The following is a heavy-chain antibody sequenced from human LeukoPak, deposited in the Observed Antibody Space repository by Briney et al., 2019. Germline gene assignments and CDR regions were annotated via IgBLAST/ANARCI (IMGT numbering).Heavy chain of an antibody. CDR2: IKQDGSEK. D-gene: IGHD4-17*01. V-gene: IGHV3-7*03. Sequence: PGGSLRLSCAASGFTFSSYWMNWVRQAPGRGLEWVANIKQDGSEKYYVDSVKGRFTISRDNSKNTLYLQMNSLRAEDTAVYYCAGVRVTTTLIDYWGQGTLVTVSS. CDR3: AGVRVTTTLIDY. CDR1: GFTFSSYW. J-gene: IGHJ4*02.